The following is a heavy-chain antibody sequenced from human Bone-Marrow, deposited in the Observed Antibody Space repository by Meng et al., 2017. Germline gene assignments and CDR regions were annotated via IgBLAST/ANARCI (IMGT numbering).Heavy chain of an antibody. J-gene: IGHJ4*02. V-gene: IGHV1-8*03. CDR2: MNPNSGNT. D-gene: IGHD1-26*01. CDR3: AKGPHKNVWWATFDY. CDR1: GYTFTSYD. Sequence: ASVKVSCKASGYTFTSYDINWVRQATGQGLEWMGWMNPNSGNTGYAQKFQGRVTITRNTSISTAYMELSSLRSEDTAVYCCAKGPHKNVWWATFDYWGQGTLVTVSS.